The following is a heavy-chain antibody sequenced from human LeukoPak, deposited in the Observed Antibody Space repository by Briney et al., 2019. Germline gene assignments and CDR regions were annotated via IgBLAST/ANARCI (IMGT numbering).Heavy chain of an antibody. V-gene: IGHV4-34*01. Sequence: PSETLSLTCAVYGGSFSGYYWSWIRQPPGKGLEWIGSIYYSGSTYYNPSLKSRVTISVDTSKNQFSLKLSSVTAADTAVYYCARVGEYSYGSTYYFDYWGQGTLVTVSS. CDR3: ARVGEYSYGSTYYFDY. CDR1: GGSFSGYY. D-gene: IGHD5-18*01. CDR2: IYYSGST. J-gene: IGHJ4*02.